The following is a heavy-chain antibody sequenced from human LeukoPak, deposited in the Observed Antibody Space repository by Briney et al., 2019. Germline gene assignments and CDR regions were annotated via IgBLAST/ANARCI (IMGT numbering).Heavy chain of an antibody. V-gene: IGHV1-18*01. D-gene: IGHD2-2*01. J-gene: IGHJ4*02. Sequence: ASVKVSCKASGYTFSNFGINWVRQAPGQGLGWMGWISGNNDNPNYGQKFQGRFTVTTDSSTNTAYMELRNLRLDDTAVYYCARDGTSTDDYWGQGTLVTVSS. CDR3: ARDGTSTDDY. CDR2: ISGNNDNP. CDR1: GYTFSNFG.